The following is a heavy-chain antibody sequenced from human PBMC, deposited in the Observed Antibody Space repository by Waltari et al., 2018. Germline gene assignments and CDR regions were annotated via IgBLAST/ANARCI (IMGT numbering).Heavy chain of an antibody. CDR1: GGSIRSSSYY. Sequence: QLQLQESGPGLVKPSETLSLTCTVSGGSIRSSSYYWGWIRQPPGKGLEWIGSIYYSGSTYYNPSLKSRVTISVDTSKNQFSLKLSSVTAADTAVYYCARQRKDIAAAGRSFDIWGQGTMVTVSS. V-gene: IGHV4-39*01. CDR3: ARQRKDIAAAGRSFDI. J-gene: IGHJ3*02. D-gene: IGHD6-13*01. CDR2: IYYSGST.